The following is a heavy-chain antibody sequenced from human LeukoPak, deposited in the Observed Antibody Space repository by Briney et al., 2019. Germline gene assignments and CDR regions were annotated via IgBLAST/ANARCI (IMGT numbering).Heavy chain of an antibody. CDR2: ISGSGSGGST. J-gene: IGHJ6*03. Sequence: GGSLRLSCAASGFTFSSSAMSWVRQAPGKGLEWVSNISGSGSGGSTYYADSVKGRFTISRDNSKNTLYLQMNSLRAEDTAVYYCAKYEPQDYYYYYMDVWGKGTTVTVSS. V-gene: IGHV3-23*01. D-gene: IGHD3-3*01. CDR1: GFTFSSSA. CDR3: AKYEPQDYYYYYMDV.